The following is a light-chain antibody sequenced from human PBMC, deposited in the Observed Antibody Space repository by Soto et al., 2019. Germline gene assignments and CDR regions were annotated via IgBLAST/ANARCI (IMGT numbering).Light chain of an antibody. V-gene: IGKV3-20*01. J-gene: IGKJ5*01. Sequence: DILFRHSLDTLSLYNGERATLSCRPSQTVSSNYLAWCQQRPGQAPRLLIYGASTRAAGIPDRFSGSGSGTDFTLTISRLEPEDSAVYFCQHDNGPPTTFCEVARLE. CDR1: QTVSSNY. CDR2: GAS. CDR3: QHDNGPPTT.